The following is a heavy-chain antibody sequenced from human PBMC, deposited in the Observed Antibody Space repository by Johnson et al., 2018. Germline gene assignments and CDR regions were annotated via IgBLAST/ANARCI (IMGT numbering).Heavy chain of an antibody. D-gene: IGHD2-21*02. CDR1: RGSFSGYY. CDR2: INDSGTT. Sequence: QVQLQQWGAGLLKPSETLALTCGVSRGSFSGYYWGWIRQTPGKALEWIGQINDSGTTHHNPSLKSRVPMSMDTSKNHFSLRLRFVTAADTGIYYCARLAFCAVDCYPLDYWGQGTLVTVAS. CDR3: ARLAFCAVDCYPLDY. V-gene: IGHV4-34*01. J-gene: IGHJ4*02.